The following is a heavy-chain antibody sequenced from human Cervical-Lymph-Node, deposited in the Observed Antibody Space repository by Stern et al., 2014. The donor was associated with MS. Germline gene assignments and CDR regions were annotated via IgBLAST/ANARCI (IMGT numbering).Heavy chain of an antibody. CDR3: ARAPTTVTTYFDY. Sequence: VQLVQSGAEVKKPGESLKISCKGFGYSFTSYWIGWVRQMPGKGLEWMGVIHPGDSDTRYSPSFQGQVTISVDKSISTASLQWSSLKASDTAMYYCARAPTTVTTYFDYWGQGTLVTVSS. V-gene: IGHV5-51*03. CDR2: IHPGDSDT. D-gene: IGHD4-17*01. CDR1: GYSFTSYW. J-gene: IGHJ4*02.